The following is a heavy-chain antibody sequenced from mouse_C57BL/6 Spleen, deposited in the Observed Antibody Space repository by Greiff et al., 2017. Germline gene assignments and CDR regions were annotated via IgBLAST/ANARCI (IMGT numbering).Heavy chain of an antibody. J-gene: IGHJ3*01. Sequence: VQLQQSGAELVRPGASVKLSCTASGFNIKDDYMHWVKQRPEQGLEWIGWIDPENGDTEYASKFQGKATITADTSSNTAYLQLSSLTSEDTAGYYCTAPYDYDGGPWCAYWGQGTLVTVSA. V-gene: IGHV14-4*01. CDR1: GFNIKDDY. CDR3: TAPYDYDGGPWCAY. CDR2: IDPENGDT. D-gene: IGHD2-4*01.